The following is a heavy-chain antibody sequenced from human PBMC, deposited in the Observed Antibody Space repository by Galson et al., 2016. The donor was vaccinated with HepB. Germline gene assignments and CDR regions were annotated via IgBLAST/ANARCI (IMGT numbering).Heavy chain of an antibody. V-gene: IGHV4-39*01. J-gene: IGHJ4*02. Sequence: ETLSLTCVVSGGSIGLTNYYWGWIRQPPGQALEWLGSIYYTGRTFYNPSLKSRVTILVDTSSNQFSLRLRSVTAADTAVYYCARHEPSFWKSGTCYPYYFDYWGQGTLVTVSS. CDR1: GGSIGLTNYY. CDR3: ARHEPSFWKSGTCYPYYFDY. CDR2: IYYTGRT. D-gene: IGHD1-26*01.